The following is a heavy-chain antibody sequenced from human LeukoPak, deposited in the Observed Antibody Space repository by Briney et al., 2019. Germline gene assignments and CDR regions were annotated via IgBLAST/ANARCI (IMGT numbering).Heavy chain of an antibody. CDR2: IYYSGST. Sequence: SETLSLTCTVSGGSVSSGSYYWSWIRQPPGKGLEWIGYIYYSGSTYYNPSLKSRVTISVDTSKNQFSLKLSSVTAADTAVYYCAREVTTVTTSQRVSYWFDPWGQGTLVTVSS. CDR3: AREVTTVTTSQRVSYWFDP. CDR1: GGSVSSGSYY. D-gene: IGHD4-11*01. V-gene: IGHV4-31*03. J-gene: IGHJ5*02.